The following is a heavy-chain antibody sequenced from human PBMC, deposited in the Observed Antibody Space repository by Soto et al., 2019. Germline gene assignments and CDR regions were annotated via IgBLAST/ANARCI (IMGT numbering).Heavy chain of an antibody. D-gene: IGHD5-18*01. V-gene: IGHV3-23*01. CDR2: ISGSGDGT. Sequence: PGGSLTLSCAASGFTFMSLAFSWVRQAPGKGLEWVSAISGSGDGTDYADSVKGRFTISRDNSKNTLYLQMNSLRAEDTAVYYCAGPGYSSQDYWGQGALVTVSS. CDR3: AGPGYSSQDY. J-gene: IGHJ4*02. CDR1: GFTFMSLA.